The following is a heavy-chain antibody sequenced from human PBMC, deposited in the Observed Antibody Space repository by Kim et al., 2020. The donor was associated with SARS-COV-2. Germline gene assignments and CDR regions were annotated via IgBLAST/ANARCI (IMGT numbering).Heavy chain of an antibody. J-gene: IGHJ4*02. CDR1: GFSFSSFA. CDR3: AKAHRALLSGYIDN. V-gene: IGHV3-30*18. D-gene: IGHD3-10*01. CDR2: MSFDRSNE. Sequence: GGSLRLSCAASGFSFSSFAMHWVRQAPGKGLEWVAIMSFDRSNEYYAASVRGRFTISRDNSKNTLYLEMRSLRPEDTALYYCAKAHRALLSGYIDNWGQGTLVTVSS.